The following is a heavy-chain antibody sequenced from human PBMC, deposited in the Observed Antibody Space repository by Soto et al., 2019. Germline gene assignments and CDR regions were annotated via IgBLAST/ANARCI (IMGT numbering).Heavy chain of an antibody. CDR2: IYYSGTT. J-gene: IGHJ5*02. V-gene: IGHV4-59*01. Sequence: SETLSLTCTVSGGSISSYYWSLIRQPPGKGLECIWYIYYSGTTNYNPSLKSRVTISVDTSKNQFSLKLSSVTAADTAVYYCARYSGRYSYNWFDPWGQGTLVTVSS. CDR3: ARYSGRYSYNWFDP. CDR1: GGSISSYY. D-gene: IGHD1-26*01.